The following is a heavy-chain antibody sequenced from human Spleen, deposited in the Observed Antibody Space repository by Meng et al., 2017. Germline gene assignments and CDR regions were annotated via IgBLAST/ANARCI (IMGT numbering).Heavy chain of an antibody. CDR3: TSLRLATAGRGMDY. V-gene: IGHV3-73*01. CDR2: AT. J-gene: IGHJ4*02. D-gene: IGHD6-13*01. Sequence: ATAHAASVKGRFTISRDDSKNTAYLQMNSLETDDTAVYYCTSLRLATAGRGMDYWGQGTLVTVSS.